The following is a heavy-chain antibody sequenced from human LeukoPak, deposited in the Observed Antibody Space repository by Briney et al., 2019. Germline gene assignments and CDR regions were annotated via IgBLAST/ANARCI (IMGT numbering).Heavy chain of an antibody. J-gene: IGHJ5*02. Sequence: GGSLRLSCAASGFTFSDYYMSWIRQAPGKGLEWVSYISSSGSTIYYADSVKGRFTISRDNAKNPLYLQMNSLRAEDTAVYYCARSGYVRFLEWLLNWFDPWGQGTLVTVSS. D-gene: IGHD3-3*01. V-gene: IGHV3-11*01. CDR3: ARSGYVRFLEWLLNWFDP. CDR2: ISSSGSTI. CDR1: GFTFSDYY.